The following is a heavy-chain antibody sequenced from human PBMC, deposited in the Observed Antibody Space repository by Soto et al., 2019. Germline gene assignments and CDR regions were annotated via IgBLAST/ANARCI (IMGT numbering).Heavy chain of an antibody. V-gene: IGHV4-4*02. D-gene: IGHD5-18*01. CDR3: ARVEGAAYSPGYPGY. CDR2: TSHDGVT. CDR1: SGSIDNVYW. J-gene: IGHJ4*02. Sequence: SETLSLTCAVSSGSIDNVYWWSWVRQSPGKGLEWIGETSHDGVTNYNPSLEGRVTISIDKSKNQFYLDLNSVTAEDTAIYYCARVEGAAYSPGYPGYWCQGTLVTVSS.